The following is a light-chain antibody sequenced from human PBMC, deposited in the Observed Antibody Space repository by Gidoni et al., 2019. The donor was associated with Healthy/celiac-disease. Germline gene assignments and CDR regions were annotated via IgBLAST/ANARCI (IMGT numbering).Light chain of an antibody. CDR3: QSYDSSQEV. Sequence: QSVLTQPPSVSGAPGQRVTISCTGSSPNIGAGYDVHWYQQLPGTAPKLLIYGNSNRPSGVPDRFSGSKSGTSASLAITGLQAEDEADYYCQSYDSSQEVFGTGTKVTVL. V-gene: IGLV1-40*01. CDR2: GNS. J-gene: IGLJ1*01. CDR1: SPNIGAGYD.